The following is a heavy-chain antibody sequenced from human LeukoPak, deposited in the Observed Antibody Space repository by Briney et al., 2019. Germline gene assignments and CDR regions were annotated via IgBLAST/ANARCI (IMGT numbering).Heavy chain of an antibody. CDR2: IRSNSDGGTT. D-gene: IGHD3-22*01. Sequence: PGGSLRLSCATSGFTFSNAWMNWVRQAPGKGLEWVGRIRSNSDGGTTDYAAPVKGRFTISRDDSKNTLYLQMNSLKTEDTAVYYCTTENYYDSSGLGGIYYYYGMDVWGQGTTVTVSS. J-gene: IGHJ6*02. CDR1: GFTFSNAW. CDR3: TTENYYDSSGLGGIYYYYGMDV. V-gene: IGHV3-15*07.